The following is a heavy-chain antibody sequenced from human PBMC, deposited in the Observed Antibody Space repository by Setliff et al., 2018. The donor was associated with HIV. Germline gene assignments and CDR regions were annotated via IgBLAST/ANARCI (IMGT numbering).Heavy chain of an antibody. Sequence: GGSLRLSCVASGFTFGPFWMHWVRQAPGKGLEWVSYINSDGSIITYGESVKGRFAISRDNAKNTLYLQMNSLRAEDTAVYYCARDRGYPDSFNIWGQGTVVTVSS. CDR3: ARDRGYPDSFNI. CDR1: GFTFGPFW. J-gene: IGHJ3*02. CDR2: INSDGSII. D-gene: IGHD3-10*01. V-gene: IGHV3-74*01.